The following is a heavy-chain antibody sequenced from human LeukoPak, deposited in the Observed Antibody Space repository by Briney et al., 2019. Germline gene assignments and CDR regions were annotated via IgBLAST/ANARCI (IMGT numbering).Heavy chain of an antibody. CDR2: IIPILGIA. CDR3: ARDKRFAGGGDY. Sequence: SVKVSCKASGGTFSSYTISWVRQAPGEGLEWMGRIIPILGIANHAQKFQGRVTITADKSTSTAYMELSSLRSEDTAVYYCARDKRFAGGGDYWGQGTLVTVSS. CDR1: GGTFSSYT. D-gene: IGHD2-21*01. V-gene: IGHV1-69*04. J-gene: IGHJ4*02.